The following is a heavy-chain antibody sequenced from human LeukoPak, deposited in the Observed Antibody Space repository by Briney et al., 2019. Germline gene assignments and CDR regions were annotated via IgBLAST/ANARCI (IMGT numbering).Heavy chain of an antibody. D-gene: IGHD6-19*01. Sequence: ASVKVSCKAFGYTFTSYYMNWVRQAPGQGLEWMGIIHPSGGSTSYAQKFQGRITMTRDTSTSTVYMELSSVTAADTAVYYCAREYTLYRSGWFLDYWGQGTVVTVSS. CDR1: GYTFTSYY. J-gene: IGHJ4*02. CDR3: AREYTLYRSGWFLDY. CDR2: IHPSGGST. V-gene: IGHV1-46*01.